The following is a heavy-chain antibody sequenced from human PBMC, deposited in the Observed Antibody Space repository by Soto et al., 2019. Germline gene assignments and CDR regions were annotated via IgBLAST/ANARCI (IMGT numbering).Heavy chain of an antibody. CDR1: GFTLGENY. D-gene: IGHD1-26*01. CDR3: ARHIVGAIYYFDY. Sequence: QVQLVESGGGLVKPGGSLRLSGAASGFTLGENYMSWIRQAPGKGLEWVSYISRSSSYTNYADSVKGRFTISRDNAKNSVYLQMNSLRAEDTAVYYCARHIVGAIYYFDYWGQGTLVTVSS. J-gene: IGHJ4*02. V-gene: IGHV3-11*06. CDR2: ISRSSSYT.